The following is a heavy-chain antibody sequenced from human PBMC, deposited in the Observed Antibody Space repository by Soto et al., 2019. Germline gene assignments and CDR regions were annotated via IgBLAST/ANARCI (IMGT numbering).Heavy chain of an antibody. CDR1: GGTFSSYA. CDR2: IIPIFGTA. CDR3: ARDKERYGDYWLDY. D-gene: IGHD4-17*01. V-gene: IGHV1-69*12. J-gene: IGHJ4*02. Sequence: QVQLVQSGAEVKKPGSSVKVSCKASGGTFSSYAISWVRQAPGQGLEWMGGIIPIFGTANYAQKFQGRVTITADECTGTAYMELSSLRSEDTAVYYGARDKERYGDYWLDYWGQGTLVTVSS.